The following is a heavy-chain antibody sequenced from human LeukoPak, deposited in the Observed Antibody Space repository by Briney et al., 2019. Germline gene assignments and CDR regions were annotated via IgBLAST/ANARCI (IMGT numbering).Heavy chain of an antibody. J-gene: IGHJ4*02. D-gene: IGHD3-16*02. CDR2: IYYSGST. V-gene: IGHV4-30-4*01. Sequence: PSQTLSLTCTVSGGPISSGDYYGRFIRQPPAKDLEWNGYIYYSGSTYYNPSLKSRVTISVDTSKNQFSLKLSSVTAADTAVYYCARAVVWGSYRPLDYWGQGTLVTVSS. CDR3: ARAVVWGSYRPLDY. CDR1: GGPISSGDYY.